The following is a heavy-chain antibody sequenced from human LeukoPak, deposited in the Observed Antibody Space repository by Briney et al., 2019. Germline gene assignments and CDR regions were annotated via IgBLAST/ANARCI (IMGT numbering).Heavy chain of an antibody. CDR2: FYIGGT. J-gene: IGHJ2*01. CDR3: ARRMRDWSFDL. Sequence: SETLSLTCTVSGGSIRDYYWSWIRQPPGKGLEWIGYFYIGGTNYNPSLSSRVTMSVDTSKTQFSLNLRSVTAADTAVYYCARRMRDWSFDLWGRGTLVTVSS. CDR1: GGSIRDYY. V-gene: IGHV4-59*08.